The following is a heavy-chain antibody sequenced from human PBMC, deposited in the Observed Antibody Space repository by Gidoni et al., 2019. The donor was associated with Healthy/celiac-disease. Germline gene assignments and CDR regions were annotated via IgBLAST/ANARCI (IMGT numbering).Heavy chain of an antibody. CDR3: ARGTYCSSTSCYLNYFDY. D-gene: IGHD2-2*01. CDR1: GFTFSSYG. J-gene: IGHJ4*02. V-gene: IGHV3-33*01. CDR2: IWYDGSNK. Sequence: QVQLVESGGGVVQPGRSLRLSCAASGFTFSSYGMHWVRQAPGKGLEWVAVIWYDGSNKYYADSVKGRFTISRDNSKNTLYLQMNSLRAEDTAVYYCARGTYCSSTSCYLNYFDYWGQGTLVTVSS.